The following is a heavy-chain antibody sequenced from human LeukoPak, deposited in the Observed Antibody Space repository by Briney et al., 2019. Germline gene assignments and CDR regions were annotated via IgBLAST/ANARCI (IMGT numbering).Heavy chain of an antibody. CDR1: GGSISSSNYY. CDR2: IYYSGST. Sequence: SETLSLTCTVSGGSISSSNYYWGWIRQPPGKGLEWIGSIYYSGSTYYNPSLKSRVTISVDTSKNQFSLKLSSVTAADTAVYYCARNTDYFDYWGQGTLVTVSS. CDR3: ARNTDYFDY. D-gene: IGHD2-2*02. V-gene: IGHV4-39*01. J-gene: IGHJ4*02.